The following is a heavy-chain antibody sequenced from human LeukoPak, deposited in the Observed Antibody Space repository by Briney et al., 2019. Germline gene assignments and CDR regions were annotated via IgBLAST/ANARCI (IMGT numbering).Heavy chain of an antibody. CDR3: ASHSSYVSPFRS. D-gene: IGHD3-10*02. CDR2: IFYSGAT. V-gene: IGHV4-39*01. CDR1: GGSISNSSYY. J-gene: IGHJ5*02. Sequence: SETLPLTCSVSGGSISNSSYYWGWIRQPPGKGLEWIGSIFYSGATFYNPSLESRVTISVDTSKNQFSLKLSSVTAADTAMYYCASHSSYVSPFRSWGRGPLVTVSP.